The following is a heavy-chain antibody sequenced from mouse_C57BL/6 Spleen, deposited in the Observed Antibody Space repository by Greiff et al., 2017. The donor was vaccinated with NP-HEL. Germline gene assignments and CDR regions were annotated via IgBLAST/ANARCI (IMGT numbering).Heavy chain of an antibody. V-gene: IGHV5-6*01. Sequence: DVHLVESGGDLVKPGGSLKLSCAASGFTFSSYGMSWVRQTPDKRLEWVATISSGGSYTYYPDSVKGRFTISRDNAKNTLYLQMSSLKSEDTAMYYCARQGATMVTYYFDYWGQGTTLTVSS. CDR2: ISSGGSYT. D-gene: IGHD2-1*01. J-gene: IGHJ2*01. CDR3: ARQGATMVTYYFDY. CDR1: GFTFSSYG.